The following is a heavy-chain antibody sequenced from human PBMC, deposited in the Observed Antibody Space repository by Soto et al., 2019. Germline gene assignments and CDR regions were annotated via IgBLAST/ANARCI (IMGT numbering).Heavy chain of an antibody. Sequence: GGSLRLSCSASGFTFSSYAMHWVRQAPGKGLEYVSAISSNGGSTYYADFVKGRFTISRDNSKNTLYLQMSSLRAEDTAVYYCVKVVQGSSSGFDYWGQGTLVTVSS. CDR3: VKVVQGSSSGFDY. V-gene: IGHV3-64D*06. D-gene: IGHD6-6*01. J-gene: IGHJ4*02. CDR2: ISSNGGST. CDR1: GFTFSSYA.